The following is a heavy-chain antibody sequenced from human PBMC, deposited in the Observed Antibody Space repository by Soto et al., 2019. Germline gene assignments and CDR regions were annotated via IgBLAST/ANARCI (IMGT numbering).Heavy chain of an antibody. V-gene: IGHV4-31*03. CDR3: ARNSQAYYYGMDV. D-gene: IGHD5-18*01. J-gene: IGHJ6*02. Sequence: SETLSLTCTVSGGSISSGGYYWSWIRQHPGKGLEWIGYIYYSGSTYYNPSLKSRVTISVDTSKNQFSLKLSSVTAADTDVYYCARNSQAYYYGMDVWGQGTTVTVSS. CDR2: IYYSGST. CDR1: GGSISSGGYY.